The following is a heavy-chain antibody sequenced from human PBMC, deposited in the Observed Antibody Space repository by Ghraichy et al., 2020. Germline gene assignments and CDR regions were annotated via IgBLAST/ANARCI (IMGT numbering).Heavy chain of an antibody. V-gene: IGHV3-30-3*01. CDR1: GFTFSSYA. J-gene: IGHJ4*02. CDR2: ISYDGSNK. Sequence: GGSLRLSCAASGFTFSSYAMHWVRQAPGKGLEWVAVISYDGSNKYYADSVKGRFTISRDNSKNTLYLQMNSLRAEDTAVYYCARPHCSGGSCYFAFDYWGQGTLVTVSS. CDR3: ARPHCSGGSCYFAFDY. D-gene: IGHD2-15*01.